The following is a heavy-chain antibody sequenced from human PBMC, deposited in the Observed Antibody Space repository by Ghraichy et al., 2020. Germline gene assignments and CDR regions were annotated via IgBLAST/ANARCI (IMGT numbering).Heavy chain of an antibody. CDR1: GFSFSNYI. D-gene: IGHD4-23*01. CDR2: ISSSSRTI. V-gene: IGHV3-48*02. Sequence: GGSLRLSCAASGFSFSNYIMNWVRQAPGKGLEWVSHISSSSRTISYADSVKGRFTVSRDNAKNSLFLQMNSLRDEDTAVYYCARASRVVRFYYYDALDVWGKGTPVTVSS. CDR3: ARASRVVRFYYYDALDV. J-gene: IGHJ6*04.